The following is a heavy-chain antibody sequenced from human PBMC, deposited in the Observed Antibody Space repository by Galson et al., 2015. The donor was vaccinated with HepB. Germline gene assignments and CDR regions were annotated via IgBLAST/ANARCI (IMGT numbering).Heavy chain of an antibody. Sequence: SLRLSCAASGLSFSGYWMSWVRQAPGRGLEWVANIKQDGSEKYYVDSVKGRFTISRDNAKTSLYLQMNSLRVEDTAVYYCTRDSRSGQWGPGGMDVWGQGTTVTVSS. D-gene: IGHD6-19*01. CDR2: IKQDGSEK. J-gene: IGHJ6*02. CDR3: TRDSRSGQWGPGGMDV. CDR1: GLSFSGYW. V-gene: IGHV3-7*01.